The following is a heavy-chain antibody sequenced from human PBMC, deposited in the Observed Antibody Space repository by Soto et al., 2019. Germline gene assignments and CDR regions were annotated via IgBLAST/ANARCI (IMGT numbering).Heavy chain of an antibody. Sequence: EVQLVESGGGLVKPGGSLRLSCAASGFTFSNAWMSWVRQAPGKGLEWVGRIKSKTDGGTTDYAAPVKGRFTISRDDSKNTLYQQMNSLKTEDTAVYYCTTDRRGSGSYYWGQGTLVTVSS. J-gene: IGHJ4*02. CDR1: GFTFSNAW. D-gene: IGHD1-26*01. CDR2: IKSKTDGGTT. CDR3: TTDRRGSGSYY. V-gene: IGHV3-15*01.